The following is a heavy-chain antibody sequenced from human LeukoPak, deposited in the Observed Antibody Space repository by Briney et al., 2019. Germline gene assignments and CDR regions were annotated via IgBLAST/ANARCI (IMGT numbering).Heavy chain of an antibody. CDR1: GGSFSGYY. D-gene: IGHD6-19*01. CDR2: IYDSGTT. Sequence: SETLSLTCAVYGGSFSGYYWSWIRQPPGKGLEWIGHIYDSGTTNYNPSLKSRVTMSVDSSKNQFSLKLTSVTAADTAVYYCARETTLTGYSSGLGFNYWGQGTLVTVSS. V-gene: IGHV4-59*01. CDR3: ARETTLTGYSSGLGFNY. J-gene: IGHJ4*02.